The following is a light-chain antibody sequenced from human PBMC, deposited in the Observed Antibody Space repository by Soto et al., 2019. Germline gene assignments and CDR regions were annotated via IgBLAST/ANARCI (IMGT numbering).Light chain of an antibody. CDR1: SSDVGGYNY. CDR2: DVS. V-gene: IGLV2-14*01. CDR3: SSYTSSGTWV. Sequence: QSVLTQPASVSGSPGQSITISCTGTSSDVGGYNYVSWYQQHPGKAPKLMIYDVSDRPSGVSNRFSGSKSGNTASLTISGLQAEDEADYYSSSYTSSGTWVFGGGTKVTVL. J-gene: IGLJ3*02.